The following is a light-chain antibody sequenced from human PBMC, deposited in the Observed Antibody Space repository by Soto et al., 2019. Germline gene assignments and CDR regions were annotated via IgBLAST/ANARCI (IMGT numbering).Light chain of an antibody. J-gene: IGLJ1*01. CDR2: DVT. CDR3: SSYTSSSTPYV. V-gene: IGLV2-14*01. Sequence: QSMLTQPASVSGSPGQSITISCTGTSSDVGGYNYVSWYQQHPVKALKLMIYDVTNRPSGVSDRFSGSKSGNTASLTISGLQAEDEADYYCSSYTSSSTPYVFGTGTKSPS. CDR1: SSDVGGYNY.